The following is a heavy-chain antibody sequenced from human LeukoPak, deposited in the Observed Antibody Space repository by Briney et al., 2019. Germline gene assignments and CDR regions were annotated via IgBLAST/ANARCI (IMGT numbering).Heavy chain of an antibody. Sequence: SETLSLTCTVSGGSISSYYWSWIRQPPGKGLEWIGYIYYSGSTNYNPSLKSRVTTSVDTSKNQFSLKLSSVTAADTAVYYCAREGADSSGYYSFDYWGQGTLVTVSS. J-gene: IGHJ4*02. CDR2: IYYSGST. CDR3: AREGADSSGYYSFDY. V-gene: IGHV4-59*01. CDR1: GGSISSYY. D-gene: IGHD3-22*01.